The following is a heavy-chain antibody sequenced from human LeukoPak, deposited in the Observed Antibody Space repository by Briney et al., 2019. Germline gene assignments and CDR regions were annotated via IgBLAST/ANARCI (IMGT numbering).Heavy chain of an antibody. Sequence: SETLSLTCTVSGGSISSYYWSWIRQPPGKGLEWIGYIYYSGSTNYNPSLKSRVTISVDTSKNQFSLKLSSVTAADMAVYYCARLYSGAWFDPWGQGTLVTVSS. D-gene: IGHD2-15*01. CDR2: IYYSGST. CDR3: ARLYSGAWFDP. V-gene: IGHV4-59*01. J-gene: IGHJ5*02. CDR1: GGSISSYY.